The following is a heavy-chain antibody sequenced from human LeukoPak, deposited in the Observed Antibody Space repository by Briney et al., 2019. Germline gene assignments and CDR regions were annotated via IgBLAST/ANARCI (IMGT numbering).Heavy chain of an antibody. CDR2: IKSKTDGGTT. CDR1: GFTFSNAW. D-gene: IGHD2-15*01. J-gene: IGHJ4*02. V-gene: IGHV3-15*01. Sequence: PGGSLRLSCAASGFTFSNAWMSWVRQAPGKGLEWVGRIKSKTDGGTTDYAAPVKGRFTISRDDSKNTLYLQMNSLKTEDTAVYYCTTALNAYCSGGSCYSGSWDYWGQGTLVTVSS. CDR3: TTALNAYCSGGSCYSGSWDY.